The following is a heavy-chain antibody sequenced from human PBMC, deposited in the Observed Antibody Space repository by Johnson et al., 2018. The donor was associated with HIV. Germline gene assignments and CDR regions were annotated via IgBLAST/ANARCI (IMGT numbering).Heavy chain of an antibody. CDR2: ISYDASNK. Sequence: QVQLVESGGGVVQPGRSLRLSCAASGFTFSSYAMHWVRQAPGKGLEWVAVISYDASNKYYADSVKGRFTISRDNSKNTVFLQMNSLRAEDTAVYYCATELLRTEHDAFDIWGQGTMVTVSS. CDR1: GFTFSSYA. CDR3: ATELLRTEHDAFDI. V-gene: IGHV3-30*04. J-gene: IGHJ3*02. D-gene: IGHD3-10*01.